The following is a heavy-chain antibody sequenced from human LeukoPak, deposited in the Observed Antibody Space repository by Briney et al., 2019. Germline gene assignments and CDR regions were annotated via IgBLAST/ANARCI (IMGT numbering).Heavy chain of an antibody. Sequence: SETLSLTCAVSGGSISSGGYSWSWIRQPPGKGLEWIGYIYHSGSTYYNPSLKSRVTISVDTSKNQFSLKLSSVTTADTAVYYCQSRFLEWLLDYWGQGTLVTVSS. D-gene: IGHD3-3*01. CDR3: QSRFLEWLLDY. CDR2: IYHSGST. CDR1: GGSISSGGYS. J-gene: IGHJ4*02. V-gene: IGHV4-30-2*01.